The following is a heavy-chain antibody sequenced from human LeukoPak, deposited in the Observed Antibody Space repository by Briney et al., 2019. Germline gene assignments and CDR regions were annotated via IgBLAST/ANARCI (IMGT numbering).Heavy chain of an antibody. J-gene: IGHJ4*02. CDR2: MYHSGST. V-gene: IGHV4-30-2*01. Sequence: PSDTQSLTCTVSGHSISSGGYYWRWLRQPPGKGLEGIGYMYHSGSTSYHWSVKRRLTISEDWSENQFSLKLSSVTAADTAVYYCARGYYEFWSGKTPPYYFDYWGQGTLVTVSS. CDR3: ARGYYEFWSGKTPPYYFDY. D-gene: IGHD3-3*01. CDR1: GHSISSGGYY.